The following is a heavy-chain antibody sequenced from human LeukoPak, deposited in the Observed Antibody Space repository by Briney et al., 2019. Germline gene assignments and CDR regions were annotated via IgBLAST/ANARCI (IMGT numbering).Heavy chain of an antibody. CDR2: IYTSGST. D-gene: IGHD6-13*01. CDR3: ARRIAAAPMSWFDP. J-gene: IGHJ5*02. CDR1: GGSISSGSNY. Sequence: SQTLSLTCTVSGGSISSGSNYWSWIRQPAGKGLEWIGRIYTSGSTNYNPSLKSRDTISVDTSKNQFSLKLSSVTAADTAVYYCARRIAAAPMSWFDPWGQGTLVTVSS. V-gene: IGHV4-61*02.